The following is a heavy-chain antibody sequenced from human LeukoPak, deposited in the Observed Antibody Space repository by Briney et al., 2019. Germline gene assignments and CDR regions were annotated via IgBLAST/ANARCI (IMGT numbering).Heavy chain of an antibody. CDR1: GASISSGDYY. J-gene: IGHJ4*02. D-gene: IGHD1-26*01. CDR2: IFYSGST. Sequence: SETLSLTCTVSGASISSGDYYWSWIRQPPGKGVEWIGSIFYSGSTFYNPSLKSRVTISVDTSKTQFSLKLSSVTAADTAVYYYVRHGAATGLGYFDCWGQGTLVTVSS. CDR3: VRHGAATGLGYFDC. V-gene: IGHV4-39*01.